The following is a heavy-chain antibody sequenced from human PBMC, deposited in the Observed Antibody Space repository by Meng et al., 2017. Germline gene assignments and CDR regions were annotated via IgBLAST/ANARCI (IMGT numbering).Heavy chain of an antibody. CDR3: AAYYYDSSGYYLYFDY. D-gene: IGHD3-22*01. Sequence: SVKVSCKASGGTFSSYAISWVRQAPGQGLEWMGGIIPIFGTANYAQKFQGRVTITADESTSTAYMELSSLRSEDTAVYYCAAYYYDSSGYYLYFDYWGQGTLVTVYS. CDR2: IIPIFGTA. V-gene: IGHV1-69*13. CDR1: GGTFSSYA. J-gene: IGHJ4*02.